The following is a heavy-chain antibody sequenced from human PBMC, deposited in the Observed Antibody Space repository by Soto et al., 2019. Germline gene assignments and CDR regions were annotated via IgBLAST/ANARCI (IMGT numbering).Heavy chain of an antibody. V-gene: IGHV4-59*01. J-gene: IGHJ4*02. CDR1: GGSISIYY. CDR2: IYYSGST. Sequence: SETLSLTCTVSGGSISIYYWSWIRQPPGKGLEWIGYIYYSGSTNYNPSLKSRVTISVDTSKNQFSLKLSSVTAADTAVYYCARSRYSGYDHVDYWGQGTLVTVSS. CDR3: ARSRYSGYDHVDY. D-gene: IGHD5-12*01.